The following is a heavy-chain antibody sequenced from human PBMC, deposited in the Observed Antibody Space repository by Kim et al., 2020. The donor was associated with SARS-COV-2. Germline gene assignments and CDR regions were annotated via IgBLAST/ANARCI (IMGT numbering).Heavy chain of an antibody. V-gene: IGHV1-2*04. CDR2: INPNSGGT. J-gene: IGHJ6*02. CDR3: ARGVMEPAAMLYYYYGMDV. Sequence: ASVKVSCKASGYTFTGYYMHWVRQAPGQGLEWMGWINPNSGGTNYAQKFQGWVTMTRDTSISTAYMELSRLRSDDTAVYYCARGVMEPAAMLYYYYGMDVWGQGTTVTVSS. CDR1: GYTFTGYY. D-gene: IGHD2-2*01.